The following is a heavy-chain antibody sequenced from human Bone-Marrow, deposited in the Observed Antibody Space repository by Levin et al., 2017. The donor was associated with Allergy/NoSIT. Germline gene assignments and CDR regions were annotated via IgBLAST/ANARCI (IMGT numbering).Heavy chain of an antibody. J-gene: IGHJ4*02. CDR1: GFTFSSYA. CDR3: ARGGSHKIDY. CDR2: ISYDGSNK. D-gene: IGHD1-26*01. Sequence: PGGSLRLSCAASGFTFSSYAMHWVRQAPGKGLEWVAVISYDGSNKYYADSVKGRFTISRDNSKNTLYLQMNSLRAEDTAVYYCARGGSHKIDYWGQGTLVTVSS. V-gene: IGHV3-30-3*01.